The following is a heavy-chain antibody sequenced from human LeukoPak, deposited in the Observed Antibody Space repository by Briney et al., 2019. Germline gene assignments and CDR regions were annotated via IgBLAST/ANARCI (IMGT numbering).Heavy chain of an antibody. Sequence: PGRSLRLSCAASGFTFSSYAMHWVRQAPGKGLEWVAVISYDGSNKYYADSVKGRFTISRDNSENTLYLQMNSLRAEDTAVYYCARDLVGGYFDYWGQGTLVTVSS. CDR2: ISYDGSNK. V-gene: IGHV3-30-3*01. CDR1: GFTFSSYA. J-gene: IGHJ4*02. D-gene: IGHD2-8*02. CDR3: ARDLVGGYFDY.